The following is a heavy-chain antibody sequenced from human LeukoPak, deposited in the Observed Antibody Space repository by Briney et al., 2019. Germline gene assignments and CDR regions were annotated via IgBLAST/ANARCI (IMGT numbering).Heavy chain of an antibody. D-gene: IGHD4-23*01. Sequence: SETLSLTCTVSGGSISSSSYYWGWIRQPPGKGLEWIGSIYYSGSTYYNPSLKSRVTISVDTSKNQFSLKLSSVTAADTAVYYCARGDRERWGNYWGQGTLVTVSS. J-gene: IGHJ4*02. CDR2: IYYSGST. CDR3: ARGDRERWGNY. V-gene: IGHV4-39*07. CDR1: GGSISSSSYY.